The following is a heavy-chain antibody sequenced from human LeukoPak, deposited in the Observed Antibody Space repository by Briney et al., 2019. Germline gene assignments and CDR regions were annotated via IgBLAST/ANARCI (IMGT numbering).Heavy chain of an antibody. D-gene: IGHD6-6*01. Sequence: GGPLRLSCIASGFSFSGHWMHWARQLPGEGLVWVSRISPTGSTTSYADSVKGRFTVSRDNAKNTLYLQVNNLRAEDTAVYYCARGPNSNWSGLDFWGQGTLLTVSS. CDR1: GFSFSGHW. CDR3: ARGPNSNWSGLDF. CDR2: ISPTGSTT. V-gene: IGHV3-74*01. J-gene: IGHJ4*02.